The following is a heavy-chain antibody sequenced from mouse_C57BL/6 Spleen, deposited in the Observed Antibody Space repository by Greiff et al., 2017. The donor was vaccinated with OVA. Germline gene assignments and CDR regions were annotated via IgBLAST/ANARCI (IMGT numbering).Heavy chain of an antibody. CDR1: GYTFTSYW. CDR3: ARSSSYYFDY. D-gene: IGHD1-1*01. V-gene: IGHV1-69*01. J-gene: IGHJ2*01. Sequence: VQLQQSGAEPVMPGASVKLSCKASGYTFTSYWMHWVKQRPGQGLEWIGEIDPSDSYTNYNQKFKGKSTLTVDKSSSTAYMQLSSLTSEDSAVYYCARSSSYYFDYWGQGTTLTVSS. CDR2: IDPSDSYT.